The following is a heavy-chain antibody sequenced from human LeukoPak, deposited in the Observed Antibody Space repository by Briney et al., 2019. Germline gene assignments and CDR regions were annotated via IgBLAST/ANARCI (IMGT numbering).Heavy chain of an antibody. V-gene: IGHV3-23*01. J-gene: IGHJ4*02. D-gene: IGHD2-15*01. Sequence: GGSLRLSCAASGFTFSSYAMNWVRQTPGKGLEWVSCIIGSGVNTYHADSVKGWFTISRDNSKNTVYLQMDSLRAEDTAVYYCAKGFLGSCSGARCYPFDYWGQGTPVTVSS. CDR2: IIGSGVNT. CDR1: GFTFSSYA. CDR3: AKGFLGSCSGARCYPFDY.